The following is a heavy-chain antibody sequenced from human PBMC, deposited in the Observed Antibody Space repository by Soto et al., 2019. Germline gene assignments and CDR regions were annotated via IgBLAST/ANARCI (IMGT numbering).Heavy chain of an antibody. CDR3: ARDNYSSSWTKDDNWFDP. CDR2: TYYRSKWYN. J-gene: IGHJ5*02. CDR1: GDSVSSNSAA. Sequence: SQTLSLTCVICGDSVSSNSAAWNWIRQSPSRGLEWLGRTYYRSKWYNDYAVSVKSRITINPDTSKNQFSLQLNSVTPEDTAVYYCARDNYSSSWTKDDNWFDPWGQGTLVTVSS. V-gene: IGHV6-1*01. D-gene: IGHD6-13*01.